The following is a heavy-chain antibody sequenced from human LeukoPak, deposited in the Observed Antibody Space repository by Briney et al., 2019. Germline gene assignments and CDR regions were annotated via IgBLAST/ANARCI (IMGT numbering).Heavy chain of an antibody. D-gene: IGHD3-16*02. V-gene: IGHV3-23*01. CDR3: AREGGFGYDDAFDT. CDR1: GFTFSSYA. Sequence: PGGSLRLSCAASGFTFSSYAMSWVRQAPGKGLEWVSGISGSGRDTYYADSLQGRFTVSRDNAKNSVYLQMNSLRAEDTAVYYCAREGGFGYDDAFDTWGHGTTVTVSS. J-gene: IGHJ3*02. CDR2: ISGSGRDT.